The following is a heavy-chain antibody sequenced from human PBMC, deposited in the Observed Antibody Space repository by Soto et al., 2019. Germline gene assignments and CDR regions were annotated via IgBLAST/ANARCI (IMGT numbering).Heavy chain of an antibody. J-gene: IGHJ4*02. CDR3: AKIGLGRCSGSSCRELYFES. CDR1: GFTFSSYA. Sequence: GGSLRLSCAASGFTFSSYAMSWVRQAPGKGLEWVSVVSGSGINAYYTDSVKGRFAISRDNSKNTLNLQMNSLRAEDTAVYYCAKIGLGRCSGSSCRELYFESWGQGTLVTVSS. D-gene: IGHD2-15*01. V-gene: IGHV3-23*01. CDR2: VSGSGINA.